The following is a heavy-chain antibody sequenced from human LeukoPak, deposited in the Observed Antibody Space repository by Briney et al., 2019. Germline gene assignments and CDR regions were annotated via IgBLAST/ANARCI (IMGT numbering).Heavy chain of an antibody. J-gene: IGHJ3*02. Sequence: VASVKVSCKASGGSFSSYAISWVRQAPGQGLEWMGRIIPILGIANYAQKFQGRVTITADKSTSTAYMELSSLRSEDTAVYYCARLDAFDIWGQGTMVTVSS. CDR1: GGSFSSYA. V-gene: IGHV1-69*04. CDR2: IIPILGIA. CDR3: ARLDAFDI.